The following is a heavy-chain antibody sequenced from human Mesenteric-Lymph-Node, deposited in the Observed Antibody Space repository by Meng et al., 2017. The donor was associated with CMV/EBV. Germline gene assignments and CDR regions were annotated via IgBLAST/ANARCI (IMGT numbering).Heavy chain of an antibody. Sequence: SETLSLTCTVSGGSISSSSYYWGWIRQPPGLGLEWIVSIYYSRSTYYNPSLKSRVTISVDTSKNQFSLKLISVTAADTAVYYCAREGVYFDYWGQGTLVTVSS. CDR1: GGSISSSSYY. J-gene: IGHJ4*02. V-gene: IGHV4-39*07. CDR3: AREGVYFDY. D-gene: IGHD2-8*01. CDR2: IYYSRST.